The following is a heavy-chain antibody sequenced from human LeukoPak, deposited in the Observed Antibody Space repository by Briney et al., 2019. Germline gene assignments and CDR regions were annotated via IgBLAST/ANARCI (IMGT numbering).Heavy chain of an antibody. J-gene: IGHJ3*02. D-gene: IGHD3-10*01. CDR1: GGSISSSDYY. V-gene: IGHV4-39*01. CDR3: ARSPGPLVPAAFDI. Sequence: ASETLSLTCTVSGGSISSSDYYWGWIRQPPGKGLEWIGSIYCSGNTYYNPSLKSRVTISVDTSKNQFSLKLSSVTAADTAVYYCARSPGPLVPAAFDIWGQGIMVTVSS. CDR2: IYCSGNT.